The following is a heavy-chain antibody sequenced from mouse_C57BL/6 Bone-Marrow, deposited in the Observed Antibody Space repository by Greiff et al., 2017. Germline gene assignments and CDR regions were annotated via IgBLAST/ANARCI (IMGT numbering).Heavy chain of an antibody. J-gene: IGHJ2*01. CDR3: ARPGAQATGFDY. D-gene: IGHD3-2*02. CDR2: IYPGDGDT. CDR1: GYAFSSYW. V-gene: IGHV1-80*01. Sequence: QVQLQQSGAELVKPGASVKISCKASGYAFSSYWMNWVKQRPGKGLEWIGQIYPGDGDTNYNGKFKGKATLTADKSSSTAYMQLSSLTSEDSAVYFCARPGAQATGFDYWGQGTTLTVSS.